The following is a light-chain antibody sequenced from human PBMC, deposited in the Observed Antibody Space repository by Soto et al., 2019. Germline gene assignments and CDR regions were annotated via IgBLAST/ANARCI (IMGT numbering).Light chain of an antibody. CDR2: EAS. Sequence: EIVLTQSPATLSLSPGERATLSCRASQNVNNFLAWYQQRPGQAPRLLMYEASNRATGIPDRFSGTGSETDFTLTISRLEPEDFAVYYCQQYDNSPITFGQGTRLEIK. V-gene: IGKV3-20*01. CDR1: QNVNNF. J-gene: IGKJ5*01. CDR3: QQYDNSPIT.